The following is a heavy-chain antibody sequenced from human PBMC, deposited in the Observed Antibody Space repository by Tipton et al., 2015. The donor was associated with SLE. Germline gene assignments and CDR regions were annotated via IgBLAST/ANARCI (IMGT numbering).Heavy chain of an antibody. CDR3: TRHDYFASGLVY. Sequence: TLSLTCTVSGGSISSYSWGWIRQPPGKGLEWIGSINYSGTTSYNPSLKSRVTISVDTSKNQFSLKLSSVTAADTAVYYCTRHDYFASGLVYWGQGTLVTVSS. J-gene: IGHJ4*02. CDR1: GGSISSYS. CDR2: INYSGTT. V-gene: IGHV4-39*07. D-gene: IGHD3-10*01.